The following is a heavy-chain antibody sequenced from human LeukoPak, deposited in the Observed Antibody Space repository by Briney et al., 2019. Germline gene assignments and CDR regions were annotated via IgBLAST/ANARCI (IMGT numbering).Heavy chain of an antibody. Sequence: SVKVSCKASGGTFSSYTISWVRQAPGQGLEWMGRIIPILGIANYAQKFQGRVTITADKSTSTAYMELSSLRSEDTAVYYCARGGRGSSGCFDLWGRGTLVTVSS. V-gene: IGHV1-69*02. CDR3: ARGGRGSSGCFDL. CDR2: IIPILGIA. J-gene: IGHJ2*01. CDR1: GGTFSSYT. D-gene: IGHD6-19*01.